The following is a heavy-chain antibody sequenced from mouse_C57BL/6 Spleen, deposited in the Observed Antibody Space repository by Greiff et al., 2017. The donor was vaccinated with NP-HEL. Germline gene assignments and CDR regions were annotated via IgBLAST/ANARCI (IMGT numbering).Heavy chain of an antibody. CDR1: GYTFTDYN. V-gene: IGHV1-18*01. CDR3: ARLGYGNYVFDY. Sequence: EVQLQQSGPELVKPGASVKIPCKASGYTFTDYNMDWVKQSHGKSLEWIGDINPNNGGTIYNQKFKGKATLTVDKSSSTAYMGLRSLTSEDTAVYYCARLGYGNYVFDYWGQGTTLTVSS. CDR2: INPNNGGT. J-gene: IGHJ2*01. D-gene: IGHD2-10*02.